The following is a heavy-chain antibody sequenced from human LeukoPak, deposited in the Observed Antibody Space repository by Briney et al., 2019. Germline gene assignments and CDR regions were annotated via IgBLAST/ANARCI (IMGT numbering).Heavy chain of an antibody. CDR3: ARTQFNYCTGGVCYVGNWFDP. J-gene: IGHJ5*02. V-gene: IGHV5-51*01. D-gene: IGHD2-8*02. Sequence: GESLNLSCKGSGYIFPSYWLGRVRPMPGKGPELMGIIYPGDTDTRYSPSFQGQVTISADKSISTAYLQWSSLKASDTAMYYCARTQFNYCTGGVCYVGNWFDPWGQGTLVTVSS. CDR1: GYIFPSYW. CDR2: IYPGDTDT.